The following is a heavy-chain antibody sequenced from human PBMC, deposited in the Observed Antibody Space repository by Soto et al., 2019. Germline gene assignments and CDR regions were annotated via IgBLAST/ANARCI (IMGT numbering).Heavy chain of an antibody. CDR1: GFTFHDYA. V-gene: IGHV3-9*01. J-gene: IGHJ4*01. D-gene: IGHD6-19*01. Sequence: GGSLRLSCAASGFTFHDYAMHWVRQGQGKGLEWVSGITWNSGSIDYADSVKGRFTISRDNAKNSLYLQMNSLRPEDAALYYCAKDIREYSSGWTYFDYWGHGTLVTVSS. CDR3: AKDIREYSSGWTYFDY. CDR2: ITWNSGSI.